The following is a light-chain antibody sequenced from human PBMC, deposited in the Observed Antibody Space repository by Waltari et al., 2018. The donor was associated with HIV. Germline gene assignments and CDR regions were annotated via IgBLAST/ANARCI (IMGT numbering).Light chain of an antibody. CDR3: ATWDDSLNGWV. CDR1: SSNIATNT. V-gene: IGLV1-44*01. J-gene: IGLJ3*02. Sequence: QSVLTQPPSASGTPGQRVTISCSGSSSNIATNTVNWYQQLPGTAPKLRIYTNIQRPSGVPARFSGSKSGTSASLAISGLQADDDADYYCATWDDSLNGWVFGGGTRLTVL. CDR2: TNI.